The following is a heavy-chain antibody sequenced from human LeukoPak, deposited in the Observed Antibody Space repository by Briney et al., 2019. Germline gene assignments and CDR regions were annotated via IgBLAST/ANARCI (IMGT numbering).Heavy chain of an antibody. Sequence: PGGSLRLSCAASGFTFSAYSMTWVRQAPGKGLEWLSYISSSSMTVYYADSVKGRFTISRDNGKNSLFLQMNSLRAEDTGVYYCAVGAAGLDYWGQGTQVTVSS. J-gene: IGHJ4*02. CDR2: ISSSSMTV. V-gene: IGHV3-48*01. D-gene: IGHD6-13*01. CDR3: AVGAAGLDY. CDR1: GFTFSAYS.